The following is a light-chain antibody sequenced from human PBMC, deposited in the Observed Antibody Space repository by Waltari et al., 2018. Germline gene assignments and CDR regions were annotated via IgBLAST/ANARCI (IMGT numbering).Light chain of an antibody. Sequence: DTQLTQSPSFLSASLGERVTITCRASQDIGTFLAWYQQKPGKAPNLLIFAASTLQSGVPSRFSGSGSGTEFTLTISSLQPEDFATYYCQQFKNYPLTFGGGTKVEIK. CDR3: QQFKNYPLT. J-gene: IGKJ4*01. CDR2: AAS. V-gene: IGKV1-9*01. CDR1: QDIGTF.